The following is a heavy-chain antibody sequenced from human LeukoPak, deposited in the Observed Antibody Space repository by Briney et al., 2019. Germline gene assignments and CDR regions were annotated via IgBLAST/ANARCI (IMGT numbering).Heavy chain of an antibody. D-gene: IGHD6-19*01. J-gene: IGHJ5*01. V-gene: IGHV3-53*01. CDR1: GFTVSSNY. CDR3: ARIVVNSKAVGHWFRP. Sequence: GGSLRLSCAASGFTVSSNYMSWVRQAPGKGLEWVSVIYSGGSTYYADSVKGRFTISRDNSKNTLYLQMNSLRAEDTAVYYCARIVVNSKAVGHWFRPRGQGTLVNVSS. CDR2: IYSGGST.